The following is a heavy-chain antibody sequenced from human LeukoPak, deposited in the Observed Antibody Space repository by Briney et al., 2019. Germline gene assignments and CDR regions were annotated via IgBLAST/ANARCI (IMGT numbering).Heavy chain of an antibody. CDR2: ISWNSGSI. J-gene: IGHJ6*03. Sequence: GGSLRLSCAASGFTFDDYAMHWVRQAPGKGLEWVSGISWNSGSIGYADSVKGRFTISRDNAKNSLYLQMNSLRAEDTALYYCAKGPPGYYYMDVWGKGTTVTVSS. CDR1: GFTFDDYA. D-gene: IGHD1-14*01. CDR3: AKGPPGYYYMDV. V-gene: IGHV3-9*01.